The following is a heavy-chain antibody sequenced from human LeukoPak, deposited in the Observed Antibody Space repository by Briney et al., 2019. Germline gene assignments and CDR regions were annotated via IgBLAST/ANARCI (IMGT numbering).Heavy chain of an antibody. V-gene: IGHV3-11*01. CDR2: ISSSGSTI. CDR3: ARDVSSGWYSDY. Sequence: GSLRLSCAASGFTFSVYYMSWIRQAPGKGLEWVSYISSSGSTIYYADSVKGRFTISRDNANNSLYLQMNSLRAEDTALYYCARDVSSGWYSDYWGQGTLVTVSS. CDR1: GFTFSVYY. D-gene: IGHD6-19*01. J-gene: IGHJ4*02.